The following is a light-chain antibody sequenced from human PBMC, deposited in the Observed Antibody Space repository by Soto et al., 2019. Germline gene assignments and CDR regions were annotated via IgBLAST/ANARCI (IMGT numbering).Light chain of an antibody. CDR1: QSVSNN. CDR3: QQYNSWPLT. CDR2: AAS. V-gene: IGKV3-15*01. J-gene: IGKJ3*01. Sequence: EIVMTQSPATLSVSPGERATLSCRASQSVSNNLAWFQQKPGQPPRLLIYAASTRATGIPARFSGSGSGTELTLTISSLQSEDFAVYFWQQYNSWPLTFGPGTKVDLK.